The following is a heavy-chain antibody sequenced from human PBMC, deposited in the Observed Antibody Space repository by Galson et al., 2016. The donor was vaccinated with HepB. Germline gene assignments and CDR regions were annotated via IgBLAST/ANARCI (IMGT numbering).Heavy chain of an antibody. J-gene: IGHJ6*02. CDR1: GGTFSSYA. Sequence: SVKVSCKASGGTFSSYAITWVRQAPGQGLEWMGGIIPIFGPAIYAQKFQGRVTITADESTSTAYMEVSSLRSEDTAIYYCARDRSSSTRSLYGMDVWGQGTTVTVSS. CDR3: ARDRSSSTRSLYGMDV. V-gene: IGHV1-69*13. CDR2: IIPIFGPA. D-gene: IGHD6-6*01.